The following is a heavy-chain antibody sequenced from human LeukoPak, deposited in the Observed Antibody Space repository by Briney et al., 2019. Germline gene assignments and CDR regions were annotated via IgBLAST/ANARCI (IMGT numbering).Heavy chain of an antibody. J-gene: IGHJ4*02. CDR3: ARRAGAYSHPYDY. CDR1: GFTVSSNS. V-gene: IGHV3-53*01. Sequence: GGSLRLSCAASGFTVSSNSMSWVRQAPGKGLEWVSFIYSDNTHYSDSVKGRFTISRDNSRNTLYLQMNSLRAEDTAVYYCARRAGAYSHPYDYWGQGTLVTVSS. D-gene: IGHD4/OR15-4a*01. CDR2: IYSDNT.